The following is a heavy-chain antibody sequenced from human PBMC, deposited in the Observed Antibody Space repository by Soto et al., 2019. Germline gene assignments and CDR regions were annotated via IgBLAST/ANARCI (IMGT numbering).Heavy chain of an antibody. Sequence: PSETLSLTCAVSGGSISSSNWWSWVRQPPGKGLEWIGEIYHSGSTNYNPSLKSRVTISVDKSKNQFSLKLSSVTAADTAVYYCARRHYYDSTGLGYWGQGTLVTVSS. CDR3: ARRHYYDSTGLGY. J-gene: IGHJ4*02. V-gene: IGHV4-4*02. CDR2: IYHSGST. CDR1: GGSISSSNW. D-gene: IGHD3-22*01.